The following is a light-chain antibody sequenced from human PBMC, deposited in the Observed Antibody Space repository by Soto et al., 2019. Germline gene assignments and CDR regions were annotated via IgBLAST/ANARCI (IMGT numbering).Light chain of an antibody. V-gene: IGKV1-6*01. CDR2: AAS. J-gene: IGKJ1*01. CDR3: LQDYDYPRT. CDR1: QGIRNE. Sequence: AIQMTQSPSSLSASVGDRVTITCRASQGIRNELSWFQQRPGNAPTLLISAASRLQSAVPSRFSGRGSGTDVTLTTNSLQSEDFATYYCLQDYDYPRTFGLGTKVEIK.